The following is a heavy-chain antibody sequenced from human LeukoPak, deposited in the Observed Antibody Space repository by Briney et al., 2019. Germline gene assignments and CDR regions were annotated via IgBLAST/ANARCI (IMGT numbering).Heavy chain of an antibody. CDR3: ARELPFDY. CDR1: GFTFSSYW. Sequence: GGSLRLSCAASGFTFSSYWMHWVRQTPGKGLVWVSRISGDGSSTTYAVSVKGRFTISRDNAKHTLYLEMNSLRAEDTAVYYCARELPFDYWGQGTLVTVSS. V-gene: IGHV3-74*01. CDR2: ISGDGSST. J-gene: IGHJ4*02.